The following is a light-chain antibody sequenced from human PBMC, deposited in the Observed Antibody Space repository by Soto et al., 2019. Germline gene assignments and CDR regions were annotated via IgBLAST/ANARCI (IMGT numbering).Light chain of an antibody. CDR3: HQYNNWRT. Sequence: EIVLTQFPGTLSLSPGEGATLSCRASQSVSTNLAWYQQRPGQAPRLLIYGASARATGIPDRFSGSGAGTEFTLTISSLQSEDFAVYYCHQYNNWRTFGQGTRLEIK. J-gene: IGKJ5*01. V-gene: IGKV3-15*01. CDR1: QSVSTN. CDR2: GAS.